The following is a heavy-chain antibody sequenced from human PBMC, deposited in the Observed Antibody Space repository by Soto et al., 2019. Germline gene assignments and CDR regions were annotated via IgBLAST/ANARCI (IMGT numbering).Heavy chain of an antibody. CDR2: ISYSGTT. CDR1: GGSISSSSSY. CDR3: ARRNYPYYFDY. J-gene: IGHJ4*02. Sequence: SETLSLTCTVSGGSISSSSSYWGWIRQPPGKGLEWIGTISYSGTTYYDPSLRSRVTISVDTSKNQVPLKLRSVTAADTAVYYCARRNYPYYFDYWGQGILVTVSS. V-gene: IGHV4-39*01. D-gene: IGHD3-10*01.